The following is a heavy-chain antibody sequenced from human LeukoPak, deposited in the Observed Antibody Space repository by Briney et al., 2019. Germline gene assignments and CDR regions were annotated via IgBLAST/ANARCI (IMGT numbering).Heavy chain of an antibody. CDR2: IMPMFGAP. V-gene: IGHV1-69*05. Sequence: ASVKVSCKASGGSFSTYTITWVRQAPGQGLGWMGGIMPMFGAPSYAQKFQGRVTVTTDESTSTAYMEMRSLRFEDTAIYYCARVDRYYFYLDVWGKGTTVTVSS. CDR3: ARVDRYYFYLDV. CDR1: GGSFSTYT. J-gene: IGHJ6*03.